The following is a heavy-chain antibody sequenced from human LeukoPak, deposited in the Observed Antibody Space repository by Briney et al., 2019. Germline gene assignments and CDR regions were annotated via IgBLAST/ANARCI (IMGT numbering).Heavy chain of an antibody. D-gene: IGHD2-2*02. CDR3: VRDGEGAAISVDYWFDP. CDR2: MNPNNGNT. V-gene: IGHV1-8*01. Sequence: GAPVKVSCKASGFTFTSYDINWVRQASGQGLEWMGWMNPNNGNTGYAQKFQGRVTMTRDTSISTAYMELRGLRSEDTAVYYCVRDGEGAAISVDYWFDPWGQGTLVTVSS. CDR1: GFTFTSYD. J-gene: IGHJ5*02.